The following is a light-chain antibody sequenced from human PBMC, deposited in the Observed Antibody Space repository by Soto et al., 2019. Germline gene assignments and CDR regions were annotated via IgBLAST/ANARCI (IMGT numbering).Light chain of an antibody. J-gene: IGLJ1*01. V-gene: IGLV2-14*01. CDR3: SSYTSSGTLV. CDR1: SSDVGGYDY. CDR2: DVS. Sequence: QSALTQPASVSGSPGQSITLSCTGTSSDVGGYDYVSWYQQPPGKAPKLMIYDVSNWPSGVSNRFSGSKSGNTASLTISGLQAEDEADYYCSSYTSSGTLVFGTGTKVTVL.